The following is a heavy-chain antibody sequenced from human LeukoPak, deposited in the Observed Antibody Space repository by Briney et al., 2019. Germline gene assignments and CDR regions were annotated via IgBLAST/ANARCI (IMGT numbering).Heavy chain of an antibody. CDR1: GFTFSTYA. D-gene: IGHD4-23*01. V-gene: IGHV3-30*04. J-gene: IGHJ4*02. CDR3: ARGARKGDDYGGFFDY. CDR2: ISYDGSYK. Sequence: PGRSLRLSCAASGFTFSTYAIHWVRQAPGKGLEWVAVISYDGSYKDYADSVKGRFTISRDNSKNTLYLQMNSLRAEDTAVYFCARGARKGDDYGGFFDYWGQGTLVTVSS.